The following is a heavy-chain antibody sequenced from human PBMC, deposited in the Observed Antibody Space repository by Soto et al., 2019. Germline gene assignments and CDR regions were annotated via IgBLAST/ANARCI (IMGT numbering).Heavy chain of an antibody. Sequence: QVQLVESGGGVVQPGKSLRLSCAASGFIFSSYGMHWVRQAPGKGLEWVAVISYDGSNKYYADSVKGRFTISRDNSKNTLKLQMNSLRAEDTAVYYCAKDLTGSFDYWGQGTLVTVSS. D-gene: IGHD3-9*01. J-gene: IGHJ4*02. CDR1: GFIFSSYG. CDR2: ISYDGSNK. CDR3: AKDLTGSFDY. V-gene: IGHV3-30*18.